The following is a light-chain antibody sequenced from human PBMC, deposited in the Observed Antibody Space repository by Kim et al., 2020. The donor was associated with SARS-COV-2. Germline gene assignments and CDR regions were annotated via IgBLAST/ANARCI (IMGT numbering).Light chain of an antibody. Sequence: DIVMAQSPDSLAVSLGERATINCKSSQSLLYNSNNKNYLAWYQQKPGQPPRLLFYWASTRESGVPDRFSGSGSGTDFTLTINSLHTEDVAVYYCQQYYSALVTFGGGTKVDIK. CDR3: QQYYSALVT. V-gene: IGKV4-1*01. CDR1: QSLLYNSNNKNY. J-gene: IGKJ4*01. CDR2: WAS.